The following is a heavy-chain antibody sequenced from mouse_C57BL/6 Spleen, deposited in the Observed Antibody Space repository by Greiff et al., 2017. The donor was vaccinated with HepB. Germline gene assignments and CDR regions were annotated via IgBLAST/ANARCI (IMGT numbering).Heavy chain of an antibody. D-gene: IGHD2-5*01. CDR1: GYAFSSSW. J-gene: IGHJ4*01. V-gene: IGHV1-82*01. Sequence: QVQLQQSGPELVKPGASVKISCKASGYAFSSSWMNWVKQRPGKGLEWIGRIYPGDGDTNYNGKFKGKATLTADKSSSTAYMQLSSLTSEDSAVYFCARNYYSNYVGAMDYWGQGTSVTVSS. CDR2: IYPGDGDT. CDR3: ARNYYSNYVGAMDY.